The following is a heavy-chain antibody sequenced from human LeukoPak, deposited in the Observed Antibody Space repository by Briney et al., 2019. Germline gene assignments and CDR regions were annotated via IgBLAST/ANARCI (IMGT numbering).Heavy chain of an antibody. D-gene: IGHD2-15*01. CDR3: AKDRGGSSQLGDAFDV. CDR2: ISYGSDTI. V-gene: IGHV3-9*01. J-gene: IGHJ3*01. Sequence: GGSLRLSCAASGFTFSSYEMNWVRQAPGKGLEWVSGISYGSDTIGYVDSVKGRFTISRDNAKNSLYLQMNGLRTDDTALYYCAKDRGGSSQLGDAFDVWGQGTMVSVSS. CDR1: GFTFSSYE.